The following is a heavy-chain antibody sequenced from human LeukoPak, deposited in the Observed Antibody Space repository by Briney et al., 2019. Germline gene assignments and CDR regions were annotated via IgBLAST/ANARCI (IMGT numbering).Heavy chain of an antibody. V-gene: IGHV4-30-4*07. Sequence: PSETLSLTCAVSGGSISSGGYSWSWIPQPPGKGLEWIGYIYYSGGTYYNPSLKSRVTISVDTSKNQFSLKVSSVTAADTAVYYCASHSGGYAYWGQGTLVTVSS. J-gene: IGHJ4*02. CDR3: ASHSGGYAY. D-gene: IGHD5-12*01. CDR1: GGSISSGGYS. CDR2: IYYSGGT.